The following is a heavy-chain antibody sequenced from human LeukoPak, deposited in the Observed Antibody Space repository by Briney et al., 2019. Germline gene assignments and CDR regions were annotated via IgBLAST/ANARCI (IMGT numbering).Heavy chain of an antibody. CDR2: FDPEDGET. CDR3: ATCRVAAAGSGFDI. CDR1: GYTLTELS. D-gene: IGHD6-13*01. V-gene: IGHV1-24*01. J-gene: IGHJ3*02. Sequence: ASVKVSCKVSGYTLTELSMHWVRQAPGKGLEWMGGFDPEDGETIHAQKFQGRVTMTEDTSTDTAYMELSSLRSEDTAVYYCATCRVAAAGSGFDIWGQGTMVTVSS.